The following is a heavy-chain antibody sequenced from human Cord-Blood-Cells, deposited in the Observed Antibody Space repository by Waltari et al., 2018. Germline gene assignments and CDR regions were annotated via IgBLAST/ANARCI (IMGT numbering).Heavy chain of an antibody. V-gene: IGHV4-4*07. J-gene: IGHJ1*01. Sequence: QVQLQASGPGLVKPSETLSLTCPVSGGSLSSYSSIWIRQPAGKGLEWIGRIYTSGSTNYNPSLKSRVTMSVDTSKNQFSLKLSSVTAADTAVYYCAREGGYYYGSGSYYFQHWGQGTLVTVSS. D-gene: IGHD3-10*01. CDR2: IYTSGST. CDR3: AREGGYYYGSGSYYFQH. CDR1: GGSLSSYS.